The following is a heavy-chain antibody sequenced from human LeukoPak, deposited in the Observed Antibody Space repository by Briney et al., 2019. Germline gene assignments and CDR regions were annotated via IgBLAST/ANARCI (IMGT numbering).Heavy chain of an antibody. CDR2: IIPIFGTA. CDR1: GGTFSSYA. CDR3: ARAVLDYPGKYYFDC. Sequence: ASVKVSCKASGGTFSSYAISWVRQAPGQGLEWMGGIIPIFGTANYAQKFQGRVTITADESTSTAYMELSSLRSEDTAVYYCARAVLDYPGKYYFDCWGQGTLVTVSS. D-gene: IGHD4-11*01. V-gene: IGHV1-69*13. J-gene: IGHJ4*02.